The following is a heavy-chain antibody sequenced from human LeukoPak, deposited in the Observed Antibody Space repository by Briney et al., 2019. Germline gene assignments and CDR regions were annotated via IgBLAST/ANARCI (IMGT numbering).Heavy chain of an antibody. D-gene: IGHD5-18*01. Sequence: SETLSLTCTASGGSINSYYWSWIRQPPGKGLEWIGYIYHTGGETNYNPSLKSRLTISVDTSKNQFSLMLTSVTAADTAVYYCARQPGATAAFDIWAQGTMVTVSS. J-gene: IGHJ3*02. CDR1: GGSINSYY. CDR2: IYHTGGET. CDR3: ARQPGATAAFDI. V-gene: IGHV4-59*08.